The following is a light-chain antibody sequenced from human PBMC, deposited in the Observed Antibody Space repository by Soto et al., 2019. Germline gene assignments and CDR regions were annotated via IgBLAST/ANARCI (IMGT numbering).Light chain of an antibody. CDR2: DVS. CDR1: SSDVGAFDY. Sequence: QSVLTQPASVSGSPGQSITISCTGSSSDVGAFDYVCWHQQHPGKAPKLLIFDVSSRPSGVSSRFSASKSGNTASLTISGLQAEDEADYYCSSYTTSITHVFGTGTKGTVL. CDR3: SSYTTSITHV. V-gene: IGLV2-14*03. J-gene: IGLJ1*01.